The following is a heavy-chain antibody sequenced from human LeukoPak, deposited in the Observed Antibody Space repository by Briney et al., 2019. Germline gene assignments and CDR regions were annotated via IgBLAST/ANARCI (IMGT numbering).Heavy chain of an antibody. CDR3: ARDPGYCSGGSCFNWFDP. J-gene: IGHJ5*02. CDR2: INPNSGGT. Sequence: ASVKVSCKASGYTFSAYYIHWVRQAPGQGLEWMGWINPNSGGTNYAQKFQGRVTMTRDTSISTAYMELSRLRSDDTAVYYCARDPGYCSGGSCFNWFDPWGQGTLVTVSS. D-gene: IGHD2-15*01. CDR1: GYTFSAYY. V-gene: IGHV1-2*02.